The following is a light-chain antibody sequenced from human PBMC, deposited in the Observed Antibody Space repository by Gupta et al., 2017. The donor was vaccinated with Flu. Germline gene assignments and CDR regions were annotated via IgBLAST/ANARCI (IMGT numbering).Light chain of an antibody. Sequence: VPIFCSADTSNIGRNAVDWYPQLPGAAPKRLIFTDNVRPSGVPDRFSGSKSGTAASLVITGLQSEDEGDYYCASWEDTLRGLYVFGSGTAVTVL. CDR2: TDN. CDR1: TSNIGRNA. V-gene: IGLV1-44*01. J-gene: IGLJ1*01. CDR3: ASWEDTLRGLYV.